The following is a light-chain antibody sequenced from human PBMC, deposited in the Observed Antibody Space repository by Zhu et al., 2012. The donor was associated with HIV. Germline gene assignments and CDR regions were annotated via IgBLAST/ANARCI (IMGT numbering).Light chain of an antibody. CDR3: QQRRNWPLT. CDR2: DAT. V-gene: IGKV3-11*01. CDR1: QSASIF. J-gene: IGKJ4*01. Sequence: IVLTQSPATLSLSPGERATLSCRASQSASIFVAWYQQRPGQAPRLLIYDATKRATGIPARFSGSGSGTDFTLTISSLEPEDFALYYCQQRRNWPLTFGGGTRVRIK.